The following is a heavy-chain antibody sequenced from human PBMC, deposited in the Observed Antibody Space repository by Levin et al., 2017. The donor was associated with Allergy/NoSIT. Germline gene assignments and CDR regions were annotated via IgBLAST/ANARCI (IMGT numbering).Heavy chain of an antibody. CDR2: ISFSSSYI. Sequence: GGSLRLSCAASEFTSSMSWFRQAPGKGLEWISAISFSSSYIFHADSVKGRFTVSRDNSKNTLYLQMNSLRPEDTAVYYCAKGGVIQAYSFDSWGQGTLVTVSS. J-gene: IGHJ4*02. D-gene: IGHD5-18*01. V-gene: IGHV3-23*01. CDR3: AKGGVIQAYSFDS. CDR1: EFTSS.